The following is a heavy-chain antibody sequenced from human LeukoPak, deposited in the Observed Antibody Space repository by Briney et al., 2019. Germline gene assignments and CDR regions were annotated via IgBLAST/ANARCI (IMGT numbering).Heavy chain of an antibody. Sequence: GGSLRLFCAASGFTFSSYSMNCLRQAPGKGLEWFSSISSSSSYIYYADSVKGRFTISRDNAKNSLYLQMNSLRAEDTAVYYCARAYYGRFDYWGQGTPVTVSS. J-gene: IGHJ4*02. CDR3: ARAYYGRFDY. CDR2: ISSSSSYI. V-gene: IGHV3-21*01. D-gene: IGHD3-10*01. CDR1: GFTFSSYS.